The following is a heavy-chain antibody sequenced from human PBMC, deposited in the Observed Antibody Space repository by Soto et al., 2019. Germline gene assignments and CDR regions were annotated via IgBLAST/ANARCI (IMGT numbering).Heavy chain of an antibody. Sequence: QVQLVQSGAEVKKPGSSVKVSCKASGGTFSSYTISWVRQAPGQGLEWMGRIIPILGIANYAQKFQGRVTXNADKSTSTAYMELSSLRSEDTAVYSCAHSSGWYDYWGQGTLVTVSS. J-gene: IGHJ4*02. CDR2: IIPILGIA. CDR1: GGTFSSYT. CDR3: AHSSGWYDY. D-gene: IGHD6-19*01. V-gene: IGHV1-69*02.